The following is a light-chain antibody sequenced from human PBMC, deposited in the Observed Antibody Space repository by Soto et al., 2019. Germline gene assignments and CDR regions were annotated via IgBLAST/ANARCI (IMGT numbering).Light chain of an antibody. CDR2: GAS. CDR1: QSVSSDS. CDR3: QHFGNSLFT. Sequence: EIVLTQSPGILSLSPGERATLSCRASQSVSSDSLAWYQQKPGQAPRLLIYGASSRATGIPDRFRGSGSGTDFTLTISRLEPEDFAVYYCQHFGNSLFTFGPGTKVDIK. V-gene: IGKV3-20*01. J-gene: IGKJ3*01.